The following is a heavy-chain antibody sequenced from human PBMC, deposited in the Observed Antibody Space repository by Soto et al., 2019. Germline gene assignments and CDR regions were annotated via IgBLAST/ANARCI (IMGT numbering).Heavy chain of an antibody. CDR1: GGSFSGYY. Sequence: SETLSLTCTVSGGSFSGYYWSWIRQPPGKGLEWIGYIYYSGSTNYNPSLKSRVTISVDTSKNQFSLKLSSVTAADTAVYYCARAMEWFRFDYWGQGTLVTVSS. D-gene: IGHD3-3*01. J-gene: IGHJ4*02. V-gene: IGHV4-59*01. CDR3: ARAMEWFRFDY. CDR2: IYYSGST.